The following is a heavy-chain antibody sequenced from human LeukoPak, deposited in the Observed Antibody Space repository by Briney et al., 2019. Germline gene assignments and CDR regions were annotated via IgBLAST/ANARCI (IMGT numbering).Heavy chain of an antibody. V-gene: IGHV3-23*01. CDR1: GFTFSSYA. CDR2: ISGSGGST. J-gene: IGHJ6*02. Sequence: PGGSLRLSCAASGFTFSSYAMSWVRQAPGKGLEWVSAISGSGGSTYYADSVKGRFTISRDNSKNTLYLQMNSLRAEDTAVYYCAEQHYFWSGYYTPASYGMDVWGQGTTVTVSS. D-gene: IGHD3-3*01. CDR3: AEQHYFWSGYYTPASYGMDV.